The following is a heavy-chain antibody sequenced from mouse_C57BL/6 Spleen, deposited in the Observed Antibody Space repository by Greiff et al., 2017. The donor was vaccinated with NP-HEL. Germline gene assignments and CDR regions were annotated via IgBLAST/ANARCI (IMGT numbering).Heavy chain of an antibody. V-gene: IGHV1-64*01. Sequence: QVQLKQPGAELVKPGASVKLSCKASGYTFTSYWMHWVKQRPGQGLEWIGMIHPNSGSTNYNEKFKSKATLTVDKSSSTAYMQLSSLTSEDSAVYYCARRGSYGYWYFDVWGTGTTVTVSS. CDR2: IHPNSGST. D-gene: IGHD1-1*01. CDR1: GYTFTSYW. CDR3: ARRGSYGYWYFDV. J-gene: IGHJ1*03.